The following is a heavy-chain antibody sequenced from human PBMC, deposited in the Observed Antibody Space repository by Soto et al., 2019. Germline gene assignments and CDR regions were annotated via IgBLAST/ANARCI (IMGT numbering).Heavy chain of an antibody. J-gene: IGHJ6*02. CDR3: ARIPNCNSGPDAFVS. Sequence: TLSLTCTVSGASVSSGSYYWSWIRQPPGKALEWLALIDWDDDKYYSTSLKTGLTISKDTSKNQVVLTMTNMDPVDTATYYCARIPNCNSGPDAFVSWGPGTTVTVYS. CDR2: IDWDDDK. CDR1: GASVSSGSYY. V-gene: IGHV2-70*01. D-gene: IGHD1-1*01.